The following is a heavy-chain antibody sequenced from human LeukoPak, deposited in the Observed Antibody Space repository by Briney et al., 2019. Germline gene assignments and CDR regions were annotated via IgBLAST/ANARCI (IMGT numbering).Heavy chain of an antibody. CDR1: GFTFGSYW. V-gene: IGHV3-74*01. CDR3: AREGDSSSWNPFDY. D-gene: IGHD6-13*01. J-gene: IGHJ4*02. Sequence: GGSLRLSCAASGFTFGSYWMHWVRQAPGKGLVWVSRINSDGSSTSYADSVKGRFTISRDNAKNTLYLQMNSLRAEDTAVYYCAREGDSSSWNPFDYWGQGTLVTVSS. CDR2: INSDGSST.